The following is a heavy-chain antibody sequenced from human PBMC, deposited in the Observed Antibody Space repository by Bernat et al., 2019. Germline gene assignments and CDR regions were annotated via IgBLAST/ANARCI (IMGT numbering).Heavy chain of an antibody. J-gene: IGHJ6*02. CDR2: IIPILVIA. CDR1: GGTFSSYT. V-gene: IGHV1-69*02. CDR3: ARGAPVYDIVTGTNYYYYYYGMDV. Sequence: QVQLVQSGAEVKKPGSSVKVSCKASGGTFSSYTISWVRQAPGQGLEWMGRIIPILVIANYAQKFQGRVTITADKSTSTAYMELSSLRSEGTAVYYCARGAPVYDIVTGTNYYYYYYGMDVWGQGTTVTVSS. D-gene: IGHD3-9*01.